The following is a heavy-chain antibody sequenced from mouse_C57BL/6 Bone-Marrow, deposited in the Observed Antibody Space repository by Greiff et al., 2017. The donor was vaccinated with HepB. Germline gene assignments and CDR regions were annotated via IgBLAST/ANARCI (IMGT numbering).Heavy chain of an antibody. CDR2: INYDGSST. CDR1: GFTFSDYY. CDR3: ARVVKDLLHAMDY. D-gene: IGHD2-1*01. Sequence: DVHLVESEGGLVQPGSSMKLSCTASGFTFSDYYMAWVRQVPEKGLEWVANINYDGSSTYYLDSLKSRFIISRDNAKNILYLQMSSLKSEDTATYYCARVVKDLLHAMDYWGQGTSVTVSS. J-gene: IGHJ4*01. V-gene: IGHV5-16*01.